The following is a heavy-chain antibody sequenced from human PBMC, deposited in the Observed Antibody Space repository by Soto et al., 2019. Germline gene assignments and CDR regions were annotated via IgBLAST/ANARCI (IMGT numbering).Heavy chain of an antibody. Sequence: ASVKVSCKVSGYTLTELSMHWVRQAPGKGLEWMGGFDPEDGETIYAQKFQGRVTMTEDTSTDTAYMELSSLRSEDTAVYYCATRKSYCSGGSCYLFSQWAFDIWGQGTMVTVSS. CDR2: FDPEDGET. J-gene: IGHJ3*02. CDR3: ATRKSYCSGGSCYLFSQWAFDI. V-gene: IGHV1-24*01. CDR1: GYTLTELS. D-gene: IGHD2-15*01.